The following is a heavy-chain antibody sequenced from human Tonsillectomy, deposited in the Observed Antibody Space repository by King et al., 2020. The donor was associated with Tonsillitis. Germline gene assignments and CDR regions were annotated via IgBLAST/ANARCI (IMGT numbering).Heavy chain of an antibody. CDR3: ANSGEGDHFHYYGMDV. J-gene: IGHJ6*02. D-gene: IGHD3-10*01. CDR2: ISRDGIPK. V-gene: IGHV3-30*18. CDR1: KFPFITHA. Sequence: VQLVESGGGVVQPGRSLRLSWVPSKFPFITHAMPWVRRAPGRGLEWGALISRDGIPKYYPDSVKGRFNISRDNSKNTLFLRMNSLRGEDTAVYYCANSGEGDHFHYYGMDVWGQGTTVTVSS.